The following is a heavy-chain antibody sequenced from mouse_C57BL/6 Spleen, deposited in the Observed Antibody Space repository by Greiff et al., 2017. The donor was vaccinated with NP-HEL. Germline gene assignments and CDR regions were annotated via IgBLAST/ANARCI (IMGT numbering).Heavy chain of an antibody. CDR2: ISYDGSN. CDR3: ARIEPYYGSSYPNFDV. J-gene: IGHJ1*03. V-gene: IGHV3-6*01. Sequence: EVQLQESGPGLVKPSQSLSLTCSVTGYSITSGYYWNWIRQFPGNKLEWMGYISYDGSNNYNPSLKNRISITRDTSKNQFFLKLNSVTTEDTATYYCARIEPYYGSSYPNFDVWGTGTTVTVSS. CDR1: GYSITSGYY. D-gene: IGHD1-1*01.